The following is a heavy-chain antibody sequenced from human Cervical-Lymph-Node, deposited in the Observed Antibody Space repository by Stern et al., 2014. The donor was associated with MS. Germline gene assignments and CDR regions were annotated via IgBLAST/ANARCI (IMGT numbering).Heavy chain of an antibody. CDR1: GGSISSSNW. CDR3: ARFPASRPHVFDS. V-gene: IGHV4-4*02. CDR2: SDHSGST. J-gene: IGHJ4*02. D-gene: IGHD6-13*01. Sequence: QVQLQESGPGLVKPSGTLSLTCAVSGGSISSSNWWSWVRQSPGKGLEWIGESDHSGSTIYNPSLKSRVTVSVDKSKNRFSLNLGSVPAADTAVYFCARFPASRPHVFDSWGQGTLVTVSS.